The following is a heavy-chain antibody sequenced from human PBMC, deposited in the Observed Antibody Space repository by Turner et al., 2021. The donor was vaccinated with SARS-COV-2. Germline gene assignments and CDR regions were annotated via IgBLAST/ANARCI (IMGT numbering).Heavy chain of an antibody. Sequence: QVQLVQSGAEVKKPGASVKVSCKVSGYTLTELSMHWVRQAPGKGLEWMGGFYPEDGKTIYAQNLQGRVTMTEDTSTDTAYMELRSLRSEDTAVYYCATHYDIVNPYYAPRGYSGMDVWGQGTAVTVSS. V-gene: IGHV1-24*01. CDR2: FYPEDGKT. D-gene: IGHD3-9*01. J-gene: IGHJ6*02. CDR1: GYTLTELS. CDR3: ATHYDIVNPYYAPRGYSGMDV.